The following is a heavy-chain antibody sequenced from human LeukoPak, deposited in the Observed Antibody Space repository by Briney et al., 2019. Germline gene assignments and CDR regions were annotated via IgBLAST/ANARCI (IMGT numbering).Heavy chain of an antibody. CDR1: GGSFSGYY. CDR3: ARRRIIYYGSEQPPFDY. V-gene: IGHV4-34*01. J-gene: IGHJ4*02. CDR2: INHSGST. Sequence: SEILSLTCAVYGGSFSGYYWSWIRQHPGKGLEWIGEINHSGSTNYNPSLKSRVTISVDTSKNQFSLKLSSVTAADTAVYYCARRRIIYYGSEQPPFDYWGQGTLVTVSS. D-gene: IGHD3-10*01.